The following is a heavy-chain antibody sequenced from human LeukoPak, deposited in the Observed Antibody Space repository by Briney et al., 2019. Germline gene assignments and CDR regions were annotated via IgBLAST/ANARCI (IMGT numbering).Heavy chain of an antibody. CDR1: GGSISSYY. V-gene: IGHV4-59*01. Sequence: SETLSLTCTVSGGSISSYYWSWIRQPPGKGLEWIGYIYYSGSTNYNPSLKGRVTISVDTSKNQFSLKLSSVTAADTAVYYCARDTYYYDSSGYRPFDYWGQGTLVTVSS. D-gene: IGHD3-22*01. J-gene: IGHJ4*02. CDR3: ARDTYYYDSSGYRPFDY. CDR2: IYYSGST.